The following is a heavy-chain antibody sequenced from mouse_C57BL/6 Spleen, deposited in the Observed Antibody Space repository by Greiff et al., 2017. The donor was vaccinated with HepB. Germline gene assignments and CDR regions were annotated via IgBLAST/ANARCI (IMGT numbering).Heavy chain of an antibody. CDR1: GYSITSGYY. CDR2: ISYDGSN. V-gene: IGHV3-6*01. Sequence: ESGPGLVKPSQSLSLTCSVTGYSITSGYYWNWIRQFPGNKLEWMGYISYDGSNNYNPSLKNRISITRDTSKNQFFLKLNSVTTEDTATYYCARMDYDGGDYWGQGTSVTVSS. D-gene: IGHD2-4*01. CDR3: ARMDYDGGDY. J-gene: IGHJ4*01.